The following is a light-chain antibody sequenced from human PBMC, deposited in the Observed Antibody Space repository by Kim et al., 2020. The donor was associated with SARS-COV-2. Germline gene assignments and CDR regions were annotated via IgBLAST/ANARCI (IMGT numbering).Light chain of an antibody. CDR3: QAWDTTAAV. CDR1: RLSDKS. J-gene: IGLJ1*01. V-gene: IGLV3-1*01. Sequence: SYELTQPPSVSVSPGQTATITCSGDRLSDKSVSWYQQRPGQSPVLVLYQDTERPSAIPGRFSGSNSGNTATLTISETQTVDEADYFCQAWDTTAAVFGTG. CDR2: QDT.